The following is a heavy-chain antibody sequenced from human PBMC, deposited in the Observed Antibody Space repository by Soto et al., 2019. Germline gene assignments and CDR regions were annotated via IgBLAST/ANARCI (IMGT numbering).Heavy chain of an antibody. V-gene: IGHV3-23*01. CDR1: GFTFSSYA. D-gene: IGHD1-26*01. J-gene: IGHJ4*02. CDR3: ARRGSGSYYDY. Sequence: EVQLLESGGGLVQPGGSLRLSCGASGFTFSSYAMRWVRQAPGKGLEWVSAISGSGDSTYYADSVKGRFTISRDNSKNTLYPQMNSLRAEDTAVYYCARRGSGSYYDYWGQGTLVTVSS. CDR2: ISGSGDST.